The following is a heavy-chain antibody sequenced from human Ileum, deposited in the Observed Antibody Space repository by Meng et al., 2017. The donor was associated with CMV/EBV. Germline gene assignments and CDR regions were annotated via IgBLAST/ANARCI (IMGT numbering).Heavy chain of an antibody. Sequence: GESLKISCAASGFTFGAYAMSWVRQAPGKGLEWVSIIYSGGTSTYYAGSVKGRFTISRDNSKNALYLQMNSLRAEDTAVYYCAKDRKANIVVVPAPITFDYWGQGTRVTGSS. CDR3: AKDRKANIVVVPAPITFDY. D-gene: IGHD2-2*02. J-gene: IGHJ4*02. CDR1: GFTFGAYA. CDR2: IYSGGTST. V-gene: IGHV3-23*03.